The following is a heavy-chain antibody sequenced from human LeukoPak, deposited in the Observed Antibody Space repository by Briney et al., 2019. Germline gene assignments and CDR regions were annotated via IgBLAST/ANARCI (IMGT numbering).Heavy chain of an antibody. V-gene: IGHV3-48*03. CDR3: ARGHDYGDY. CDR1: GFTFSSYE. CDR2: ISSSGSAI. Sequence: PGGSLRLSCAASGFTFSSYEMNWVRQAPGKGLEWVSFISSSGSAIHYADSVRGRFTISRDNAKNSLFLQMSRLRAEDTAVYYCARGHDYGDYWGQGTLVTVSS. J-gene: IGHJ4*02.